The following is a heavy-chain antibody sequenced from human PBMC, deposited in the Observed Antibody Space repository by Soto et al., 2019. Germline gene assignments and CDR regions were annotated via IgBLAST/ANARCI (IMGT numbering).Heavy chain of an antibody. CDR3: AKDPPTTGTTFDY. J-gene: IGHJ4*02. CDR2: INKSGGST. CDR1: GFTFSSFA. D-gene: IGHD1-1*01. V-gene: IGHV3-23*01. Sequence: GGSLRLSCAASGFTFSSFAISWVRQAPGKGLEWVSTINKSGGSTYYADSVKGRFTISRDNSKNMLFLQINGLRAEDTAVYYCAKDPPTTGTTFDYWGRGTLVTVSS.